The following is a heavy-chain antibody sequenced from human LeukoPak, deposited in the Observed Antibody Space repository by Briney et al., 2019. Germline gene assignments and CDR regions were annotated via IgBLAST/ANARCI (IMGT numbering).Heavy chain of an antibody. V-gene: IGHV4-39*01. CDR3: VLWFGELLSGHYYYYMDF. Sequence: PSETLSLTCTVSGGSISSSSYYWGWIRQPPGKGLEWIGSIYYSGSTYYNPSLRNRLTISADTSNNQFSLKLTSVTAADTSVYYCVLWFGELLSGHYYYYMDFWGKGTTVTISS. CDR2: IYYSGST. J-gene: IGHJ6*03. CDR1: GGSISSSSYY. D-gene: IGHD3-10*01.